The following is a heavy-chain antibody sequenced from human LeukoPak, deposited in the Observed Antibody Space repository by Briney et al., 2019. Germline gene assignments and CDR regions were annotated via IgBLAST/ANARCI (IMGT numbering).Heavy chain of an antibody. V-gene: IGHV4-39*07. CDR3: AVREEGATTTLSFDY. CDR2: INHSGST. J-gene: IGHJ4*02. D-gene: IGHD1-26*01. CDR1: GGSISSSSYY. Sequence: SETLSLTCTVSGGSISSSSYYWGWIRQPPGKGLEWIGEINHSGSTNYNPSLKSRVTISVDTSKNQFSLKLSSVTAADTAVYYCAVREEGATTTLSFDYWGQGTLVTVSS.